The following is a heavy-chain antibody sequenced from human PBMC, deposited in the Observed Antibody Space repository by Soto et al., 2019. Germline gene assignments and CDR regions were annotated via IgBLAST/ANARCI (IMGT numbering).Heavy chain of an antibody. V-gene: IGHV4-38-2*01. CDR3: ARGVWSGVAGLNWFDP. J-gene: IGHJ5*02. D-gene: IGHD6-19*01. CDR1: GYSISSGYY. Sequence: NPSETLSLTCAVSGYSISSGYYWGWIRQPPGKGLEWIGSIYHSGSTYYNPSLKSRVTISVDTSKNQFSLKLSSVTAADTAVYYCARGVWSGVAGLNWFDPWGQGTLVTVSS. CDR2: IYHSGST.